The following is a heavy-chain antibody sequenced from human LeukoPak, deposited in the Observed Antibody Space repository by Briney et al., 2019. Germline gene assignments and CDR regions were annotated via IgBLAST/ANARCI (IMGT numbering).Heavy chain of an antibody. V-gene: IGHV4-59*01. D-gene: IGHD6-19*01. Sequence: ASETLSLTCTVSGGSISSYYWSWIRQPPGRGLEWIGYIYYSGSTNYNPSLKSRGTLSVDTSKNQFSLKLSSVTAADTAVYYCARSGVAGTADVFDIWGQGTMVTVSS. CDR3: ARSGVAGTADVFDI. CDR1: GGSISSYY. J-gene: IGHJ3*02. CDR2: IYYSGST.